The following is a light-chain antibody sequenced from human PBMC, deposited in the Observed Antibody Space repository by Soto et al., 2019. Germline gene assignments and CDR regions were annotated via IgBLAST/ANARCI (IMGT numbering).Light chain of an antibody. Sequence: EIVMTQSPATLSVSPGERATLSCRASQSVSSNLAWYQQKPVQAPRLLIYGASTRATGIPARFSGSGSGTEFTLTISSLQSEDFAVYYCQQYNNRPPWTFGQGTKVEIK. CDR2: GAS. J-gene: IGKJ1*01. CDR3: QQYNNRPPWT. V-gene: IGKV3-15*01. CDR1: QSVSSN.